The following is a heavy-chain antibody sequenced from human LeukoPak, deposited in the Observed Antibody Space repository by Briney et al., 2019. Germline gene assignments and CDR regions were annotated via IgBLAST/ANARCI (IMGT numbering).Heavy chain of an antibody. V-gene: IGHV4-59*12. CDR2: IYYSGST. D-gene: IGHD4-17*01. J-gene: IGHJ5*02. Sequence: SETLSLTCTVSGGSISSYSWSWIRQPPGKGLEWIGYIYYSGSTNYNPSLKGRVTISVDTSKNQFSLNLMSVTAADTAVYYCTRDTGTTGEVKFDPWGQGTLVTVSS. CDR3: TRDTGTTGEVKFDP. CDR1: GGSISSYS.